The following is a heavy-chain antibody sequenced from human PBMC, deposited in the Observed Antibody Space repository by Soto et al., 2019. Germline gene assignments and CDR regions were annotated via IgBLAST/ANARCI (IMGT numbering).Heavy chain of an antibody. CDR2: IFHGGST. D-gene: IGHD1-26*01. J-gene: IGHJ4*02. V-gene: IGHV4-4*02. CDR3: ARVYSGSYSDS. Sequence: SETLSLTCAVSGGSISSNYWWTWVRQPPGKGLEWIGEIFHGGSTYYNPSLKTRVTISVDKSKNQFSLKLSSVTAADTAVYYCARVYSGSYSDSWGQGTLVTVSS. CDR1: GGSISSNYW.